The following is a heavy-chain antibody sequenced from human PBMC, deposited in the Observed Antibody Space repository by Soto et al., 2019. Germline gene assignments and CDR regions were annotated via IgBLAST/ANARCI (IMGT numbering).Heavy chain of an antibody. CDR1: GFDFSTYA. J-gene: IGHJ6*01. CDR2: IGEGGVSR. D-gene: IGHD3-10*01. V-gene: IGHV3-23*01. CDR3: ARDSVTRVSSDIPGMDV. Sequence: EVRLLESGGGLVQPGGSLRLSCVASGFDFSTYAMSWDRQAPGKGLEWVSVIGEGGVSRVYADAVKGRFTISRDNSKNTLYLQMTSLRVDDTAMYYCARDSVTRVSSDIPGMDVWGQGTTVSVSS.